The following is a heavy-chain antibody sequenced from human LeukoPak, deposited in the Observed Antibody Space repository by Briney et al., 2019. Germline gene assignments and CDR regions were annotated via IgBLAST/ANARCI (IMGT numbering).Heavy chain of an antibody. Sequence: GGSLRLSCAASGFTFDDYAMHWVRQAPGKGLEWVSGISWNSGSIGYADSVKGRFTISGDNAKNSLYLQMNSLRAEDMALYYCAKDMQWELLVVGAFDIWGQGTMVTVSS. V-gene: IGHV3-9*03. CDR3: AKDMQWELLVVGAFDI. CDR1: GFTFDDYA. J-gene: IGHJ3*02. CDR2: ISWNSGSI. D-gene: IGHD1-26*01.